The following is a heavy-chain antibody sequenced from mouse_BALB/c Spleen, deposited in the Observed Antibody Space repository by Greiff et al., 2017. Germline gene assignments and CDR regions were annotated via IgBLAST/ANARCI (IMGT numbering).Heavy chain of an antibody. CDR2: IWSDGST. J-gene: IGHJ4*01. CDR3: ARERNYYRFLMDY. V-gene: IGHV2-6-2*01. CDR1: GFSLTSYG. D-gene: IGHD2-14*01. Sequence: VQRVESGPDLVAPSQSLSITCTVSGFSLTSYGVHWVRQPPGKGLEWLVVIWSDGSTTYNSALKSRLSISKDNSKSQVFLKMNSLQTDDTAMYYCARERNYYRFLMDYWGQGTSVTVSS.